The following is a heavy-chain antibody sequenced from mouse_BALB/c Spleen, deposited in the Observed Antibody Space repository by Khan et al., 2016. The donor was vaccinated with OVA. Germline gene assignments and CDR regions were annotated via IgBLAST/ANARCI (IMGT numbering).Heavy chain of an antibody. Sequence: QVQLQQSGAELVKPGASVKLSCKTSGYTFTSYWIQWVKQRPGQGLGWIGQIFPGTGTTYYTENFKGKATLTVDTSSNTAYLQFSSLTSEDAAVEFCARGDFGNYEFAYWGQGTLVTVAP. D-gene: IGHD2-1*01. V-gene: IGHV1S132*01. J-gene: IGHJ3*01. CDR3: ARGDFGNYEFAY. CDR2: IFPGTGTT. CDR1: GYTFTSYW.